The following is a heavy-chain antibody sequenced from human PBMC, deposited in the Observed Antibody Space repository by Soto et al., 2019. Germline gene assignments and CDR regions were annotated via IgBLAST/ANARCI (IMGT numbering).Heavy chain of an antibody. J-gene: IGHJ6*02. CDR3: ARNMDYYYGPGSGNGHGV. Sequence: QVQLVQSGAEVKEPGDSVRVSCEASGYTFTAYYIHWVRQVPERGLEWMGWINPKFGDTTYAQDFQGRVTMTRDMSISTVYMELSRLTSDDTAIYYCARNMDYYYGPGSGNGHGVWGQGTTVTVFS. D-gene: IGHD3-10*01. CDR2: INPKFGDT. CDR1: GYTFTAYY. V-gene: IGHV1-2*02.